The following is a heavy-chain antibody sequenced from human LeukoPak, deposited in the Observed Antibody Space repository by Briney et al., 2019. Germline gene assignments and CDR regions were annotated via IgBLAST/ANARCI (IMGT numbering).Heavy chain of an antibody. CDR2: ISSTGGST. Sequence: PGGSLRLSCAASGFTFSSYAMHWVRQAPGKGLECVSAISSTGGSTYYANSVKGRFTISRDNSKNTLYLQMGSLRAEGMAVYYCASRYCSSNSCYQFDYWGQGTLVTVSS. J-gene: IGHJ4*02. CDR3: ASRYCSSNSCYQFDY. D-gene: IGHD2-2*01. V-gene: IGHV3-64*01. CDR1: GFTFSSYA.